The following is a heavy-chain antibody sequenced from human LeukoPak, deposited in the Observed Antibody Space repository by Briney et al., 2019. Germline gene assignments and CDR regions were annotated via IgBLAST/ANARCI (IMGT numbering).Heavy chain of an antibody. D-gene: IGHD2-15*01. CDR2: ISSSSGYI. J-gene: IGHJ4*02. Sequence: PGGSLRLSCAASGFSFSPYSMNWVRQAPGKGLEWVSSISSSSGYIYYADSVKGRFTISRDNAEKSLYLQMNSLRAEDTAVYYCARDRYCSGGSCYGNDYWGQGTLVTVSS. V-gene: IGHV3-21*01. CDR3: ARDRYCSGGSCYGNDY. CDR1: GFSFSPYS.